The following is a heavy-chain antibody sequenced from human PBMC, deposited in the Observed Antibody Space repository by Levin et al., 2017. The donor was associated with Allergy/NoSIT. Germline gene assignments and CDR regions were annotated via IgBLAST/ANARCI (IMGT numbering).Heavy chain of an antibody. V-gene: IGHV3-15*01. D-gene: IGHD5-12*01. CDR3: GRGSDP. CDR1: GFTFNDAS. CDR2: IKSKTDGGTA. Sequence: GESLKISCAASGFTFNDASMSWIRQAPGKGLEWVGRIKSKTDGGTADYGAPVKGRFTISRDDSKNTVYLQMNSLKIEDTAVYYCGRGSDPWGQGTLVTVSS. J-gene: IGHJ5*02.